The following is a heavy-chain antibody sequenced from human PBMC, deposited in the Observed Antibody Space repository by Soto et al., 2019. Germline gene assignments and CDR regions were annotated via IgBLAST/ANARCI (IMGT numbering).Heavy chain of an antibody. CDR1: GYTFTSYA. V-gene: IGHV1-3*01. D-gene: IGHD6-6*01. J-gene: IGHJ6*02. CDR2: INAGNGNT. CDR3: ARDPAEYSSSSARPRPLLYYYYGMDV. Sequence: ASVKVSCKASGYTFTSYAMHWVRQAPGQRLEWMGWINAGNGNTKYSQKFQGRVTITRDTSASTAYMELSSLRSEDTAVYYCARDPAEYSSSSARPRPLLYYYYGMDVWGQGTTVTV.